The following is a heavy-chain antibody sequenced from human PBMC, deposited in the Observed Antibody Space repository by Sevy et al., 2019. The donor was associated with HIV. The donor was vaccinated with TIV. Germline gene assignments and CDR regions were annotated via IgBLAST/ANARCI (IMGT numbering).Heavy chain of an antibody. CDR1: GFTFSSSG. CDR2: ISYDGSNK. V-gene: IGHV3-30*18. J-gene: IGHJ6*02. CDR3: AKELSRVQFRGMDV. Sequence: GGSLRLSCAASGFTFSSSGMHWVRQAPGKGLEWVAVISYDGSNKYYADSVKGRFTISRDNSKNTLYLQMNSLRAEETAVYYCAKELSRVQFRGMDVWGQGTTVTVSS.